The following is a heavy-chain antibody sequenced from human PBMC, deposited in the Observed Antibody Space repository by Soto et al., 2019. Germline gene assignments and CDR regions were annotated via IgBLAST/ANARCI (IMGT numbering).Heavy chain of an antibody. CDR1: GGSISSYY. J-gene: IGHJ4*02. CDR3: AREGRGKKAGYNGLVSLGY. CDR2: IYYSGST. Sequence: PSETLSLTCTVSGGSISSYYWSWIRQPPGKGLEWIGYIYYSGSTNYNPSLKSRVTISVDTSKNQFSLKLSSVTAADTAVYYCAREGRGKKAGYNGLVSLGYWGQGTLVTVSS. V-gene: IGHV4-59*01. D-gene: IGHD2-2*02.